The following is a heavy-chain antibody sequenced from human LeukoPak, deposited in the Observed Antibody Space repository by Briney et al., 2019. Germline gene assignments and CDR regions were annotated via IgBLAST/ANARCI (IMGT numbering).Heavy chain of an antibody. D-gene: IGHD2-15*01. J-gene: IGHJ4*02. CDR3: ATQDLVVVPAASHYFDY. V-gene: IGHV3-48*03. Sequence: GGSLRLSCAASGFMFDTYAMNWVRQAPGKGLEWVSYISHSGDATYYADSVKGRFTVSRDNAKNSLYLKMNGLRAEDTAVYFCATQDLVVVPAASHYFDYWGQGILVTVSS. CDR2: ISHSGDAT. CDR1: GFMFDTYA.